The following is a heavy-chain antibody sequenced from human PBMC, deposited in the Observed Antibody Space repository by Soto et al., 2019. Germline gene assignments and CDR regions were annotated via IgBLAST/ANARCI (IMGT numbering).Heavy chain of an antibody. V-gene: IGHV1-18*01. CDR2: ISAYNGNT. D-gene: IGHD3-3*01. CDR3: ARLGFWSGYYTAYYGMDV. CDR1: GYTFTSNC. Sequence: ASVKVSSEASGYTFTSNCMSWVRQAPGQRLEWMGWISAYNGNTNYAQKLQGRVTITADESTSTAYMELSSLRSEDTAVYYCARLGFWSGYYTAYYGMDVWGQGTTVTVSS. J-gene: IGHJ6*02.